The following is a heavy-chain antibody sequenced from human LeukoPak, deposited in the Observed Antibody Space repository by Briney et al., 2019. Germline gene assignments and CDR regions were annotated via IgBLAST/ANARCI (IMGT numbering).Heavy chain of an antibody. CDR1: GGSFSGYY. J-gene: IGHJ4*02. CDR3: ARGQRELAHPYDFDY. CDR2: INHSGST. V-gene: IGHV4-34*01. Sequence: PSETLSLTCAVYGGSFSGYYWSWIRQPPGKGLEWIGEINHSGSTNYNPSLKSRVTISVDTSKNQFSLKLSSVIAADTAVYYCARGQRELAHPYDFDYWGQGTLVTVSS. D-gene: IGHD1-26*01.